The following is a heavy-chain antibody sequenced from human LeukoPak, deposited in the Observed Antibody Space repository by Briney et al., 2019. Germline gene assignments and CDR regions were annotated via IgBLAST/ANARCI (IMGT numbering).Heavy chain of an antibody. CDR1: GYTFASYG. CDR3: ARAGGRVVTAIDAY. CDR2: ISAYNGNI. Sequence: GASVKDSCKTSGYTFASYGINWVRQAPGQGLEWMGWISAYNGNINYAQKFQGRVTMTTDTSTSTVYLELRSLRSDDTAIYYCARAGGRVVTAIDAYWGQGTLVTVSS. J-gene: IGHJ4*02. V-gene: IGHV1-18*01. D-gene: IGHD2-21*02.